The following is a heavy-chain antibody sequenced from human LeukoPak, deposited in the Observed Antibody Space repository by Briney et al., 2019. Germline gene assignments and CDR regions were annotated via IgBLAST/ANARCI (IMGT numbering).Heavy chain of an antibody. J-gene: IGHJ6*02. CDR3: ARAPPPRVHSSSWYRDYYGMDV. CDR1: GYTFTGYY. Sequence: ASVKVSCKASGYTFTGYYMHWVRQAPGQGLEWMGWINPNSGGTNYAQKFQGWVTMTRDTSISTAYMELSRLRSDDTAVYYCARAPPPRVHSSSWYRDYYGMDVWGQGTTVTVSS. V-gene: IGHV1-2*04. CDR2: INPNSGGT. D-gene: IGHD6-13*01.